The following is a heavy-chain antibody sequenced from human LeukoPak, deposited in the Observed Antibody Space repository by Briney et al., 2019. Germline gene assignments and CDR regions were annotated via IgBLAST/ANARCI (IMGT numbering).Heavy chain of an antibody. J-gene: IGHJ5*02. CDR3: SRAREYNHHPNWIDL. CDR1: VDSTTSSYY. D-gene: IGHD2/OR15-2a*01. V-gene: IGHV4-38-2*02. Sequence: SETLSLTCSVSVDSTTSSYYWGWIRQTPGTGLEWIGTISHSGNTYYNPSLKSRVTISVDTSKNHFSLNLSAVTAADTAVYYCSRAREYNHHPNWIDLWGQGVLVTVSS. CDR2: ISHSGNT.